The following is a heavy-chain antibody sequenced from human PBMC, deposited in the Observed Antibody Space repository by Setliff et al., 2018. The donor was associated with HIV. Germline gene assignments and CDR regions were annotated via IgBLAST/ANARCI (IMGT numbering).Heavy chain of an antibody. D-gene: IGHD3-10*01. CDR3: AREGLWFGDRGYYMDV. CDR2: IGTYNGDT. V-gene: IGHV1-18*01. J-gene: IGHJ6*03. CDR1: GCTFTSSG. Sequence: GASVKVSCKASGCTFTSSGITWVRQAPGQGLEWMGWIGTYNGDTNYAQKFQGRVTMTTDTSTSTAYMELRSLISDDTAVYYCAREGLWFGDRGYYMDVWGTGTAVTVSS.